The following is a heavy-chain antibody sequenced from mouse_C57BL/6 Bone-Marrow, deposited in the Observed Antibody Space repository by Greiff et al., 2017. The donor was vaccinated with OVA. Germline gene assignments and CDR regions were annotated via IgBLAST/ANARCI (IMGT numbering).Heavy chain of an antibody. V-gene: IGHV14-4*01. Sequence: EVQLVESGAELVRPGASVKLSCTASGFNIKDDYMHWVKQRPEQGLEWIGWIDPENGDTEYASKFQGKATITADTSSNTAYLQLSSLTSEDTAVYYGATGALPLRVFFAYWGQGTLVTVSA. CDR3: ATGALPLRVFFAY. J-gene: IGHJ3*01. D-gene: IGHD1-1*01. CDR2: IDPENGDT. CDR1: GFNIKDDY.